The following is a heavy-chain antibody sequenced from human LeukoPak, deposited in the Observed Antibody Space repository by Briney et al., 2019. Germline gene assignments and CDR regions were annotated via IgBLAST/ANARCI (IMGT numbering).Heavy chain of an antibody. CDR1: GYRLTDNW. Sequence: GESLKISCKISGYRLTDNWIGWVRQVPGKGLEWMGLIYPGDSDTRYSPSFQGQVTFSVDMSISTAYLQLSGLRASDTAIYYCVRFGLTSSLDYRGQGTLVTVSS. CDR3: VRFGLTSSLDY. V-gene: IGHV5-51*01. J-gene: IGHJ4*02. D-gene: IGHD6-13*01. CDR2: IYPGDSDT.